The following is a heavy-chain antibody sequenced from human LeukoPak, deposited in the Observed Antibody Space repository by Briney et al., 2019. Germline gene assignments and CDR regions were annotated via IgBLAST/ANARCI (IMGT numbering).Heavy chain of an antibody. D-gene: IGHD3-10*01. Sequence: GGSLRLSCAASGFTFSTYAMSWVRQASGKGLEWVSAISGSGGSTYYADSGKGRFTISRDNSKNTLYLQMNSLRAEDTAVYYCAKEGPMVRDFDYWGQGTLVTVSS. CDR1: GFTFSTYA. V-gene: IGHV3-23*01. CDR2: ISGSGGST. CDR3: AKEGPMVRDFDY. J-gene: IGHJ4*02.